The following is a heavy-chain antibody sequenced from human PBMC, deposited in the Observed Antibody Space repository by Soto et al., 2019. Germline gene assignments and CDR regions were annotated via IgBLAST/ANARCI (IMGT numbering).Heavy chain of an antibody. CDR3: ARYTAANGTNCFDP. D-gene: IGHD6-13*01. Sequence: SETLSLTCTVSGGSVRSDSYYWSWIRQPPEKGLEWIGYIHYSGSTNYSPSLKSRVTMSVDTSKNQVSLNLSSVTAADTAVYYCARYTAANGTNCFDPWGQGTLVTVSS. CDR1: GGSVRSDSYY. V-gene: IGHV4-61*01. CDR2: IHYSGST. J-gene: IGHJ5*02.